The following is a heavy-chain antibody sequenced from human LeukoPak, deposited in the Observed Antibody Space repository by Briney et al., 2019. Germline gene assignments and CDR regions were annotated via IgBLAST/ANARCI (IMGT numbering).Heavy chain of an antibody. Sequence: GGSLRLSCAASGFSFNAHGMHWVRQAPGKGLEWAAFIRYDGSNKYYADSVKGRFTISRDNSKNTLYLQMSSLRVEDTAVYYCTKVSKIFGVVVHEIDYWGQGTLVTVSS. CDR1: GFSFNAHG. V-gene: IGHV3-30*02. J-gene: IGHJ4*02. CDR2: IRYDGSNK. CDR3: TKVSKIFGVVVHEIDY. D-gene: IGHD3-3*01.